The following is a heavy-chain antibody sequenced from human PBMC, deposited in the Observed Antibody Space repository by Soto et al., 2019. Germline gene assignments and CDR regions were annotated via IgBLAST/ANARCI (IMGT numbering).Heavy chain of an antibody. D-gene: IGHD2-2*02. CDR1: GYSFTSYW. V-gene: IGHV5-51*01. CDR2: IYPGDSDT. CDR3: ARLQLEYQLLYLSGMDV. J-gene: IGHJ6*02. Sequence: EVQLVQSGAEVKKPGESLKISCKGSGYSFTSYWIGWVRQMPGKGLEWMGIIYPGDSDTRYSPSFQGQVTISADKSISTAYLQWSSLKASDTAMYYCARLQLEYQLLYLSGMDVWGQGTTVTVSS.